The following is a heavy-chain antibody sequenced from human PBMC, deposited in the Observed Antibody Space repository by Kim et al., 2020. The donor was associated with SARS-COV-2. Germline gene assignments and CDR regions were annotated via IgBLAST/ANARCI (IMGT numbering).Heavy chain of an antibody. V-gene: IGHV4-59*01. D-gene: IGHD6-13*01. J-gene: IGHJ4*02. Sequence: NYTPSLKSRVTISVDTSKNQFSLKLSSVTAADTAVYYCARVMASAAGSDYWGQGTLVTVSS. CDR3: ARVMASAAGSDY.